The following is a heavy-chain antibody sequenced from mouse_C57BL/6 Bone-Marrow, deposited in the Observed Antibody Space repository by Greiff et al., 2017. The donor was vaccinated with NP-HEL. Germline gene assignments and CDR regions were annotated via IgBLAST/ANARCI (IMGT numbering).Heavy chain of an antibody. CDR1: GYTFTSYG. V-gene: IGHV1-81*01. D-gene: IGHD2-12*01. Sequence: QVQLQQSGAELARPGASVKLSCKASGYTFTSYGISWVKQRTGQGLEWIGEIYPRSGNTYYNEKFKGKATLTADKSSSTAYMELRSLTSEDSAVYFCARKGCYSPPGFAYWGQGTLVTVSA. J-gene: IGHJ3*01. CDR3: ARKGCYSPPGFAY. CDR2: IYPRSGNT.